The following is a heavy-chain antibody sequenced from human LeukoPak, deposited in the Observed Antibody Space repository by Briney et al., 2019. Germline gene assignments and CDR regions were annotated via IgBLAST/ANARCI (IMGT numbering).Heavy chain of an antibody. J-gene: IGHJ4*02. Sequence: GGSLRLSCAASGFTFSSYSMNWVRQAPGKGLEWVSYISSSSSSIYYADSVKGRFTISRDNAKNSLYLQMNSLRAEDTAVYYCARDYPYSTSWYGGGDYWGQGTLVTVSS. CDR3: ARDYPYSTSWYGGGDY. V-gene: IGHV3-48*04. CDR1: GFTFSSYS. CDR2: ISSSSSSI. D-gene: IGHD6-13*01.